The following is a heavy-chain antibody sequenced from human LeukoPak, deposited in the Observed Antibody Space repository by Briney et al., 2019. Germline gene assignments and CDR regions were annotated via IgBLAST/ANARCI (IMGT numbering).Heavy chain of an antibody. D-gene: IGHD5-18*01. CDR2: IRYDGSKK. CDR3: AKEGVGGYSYGIDY. Sequence: GGSLRLSCAASGFTFSSYVMHWVRQAPGKGLEWVTFIRYDGSKKYNADSVKGRFTISRDNSKNTLYLQMNSLRAEDTAVYYCAKEGVGGYSYGIDYWGQGILVTVSS. CDR1: GFTFSSYV. J-gene: IGHJ4*02. V-gene: IGHV3-30*02.